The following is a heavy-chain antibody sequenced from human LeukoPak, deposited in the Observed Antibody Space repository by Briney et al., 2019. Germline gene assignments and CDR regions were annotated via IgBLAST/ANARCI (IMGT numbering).Heavy chain of an antibody. CDR1: GFTFSSYA. D-gene: IGHD6-13*01. V-gene: IGHV3-64*01. Sequence: GGSLRLSCAASGFTFSSYAMHWVRQAPGKGLEYVSAISSNGGSTYYANSVKGRFTISRDNSKNTLYLQMGSLRAEDMAVYYCARANRSSWYSYYYYGMDVWGQGTTVTVSS. J-gene: IGHJ6*02. CDR3: ARANRSSWYSYYYYGMDV. CDR2: ISSNGGST.